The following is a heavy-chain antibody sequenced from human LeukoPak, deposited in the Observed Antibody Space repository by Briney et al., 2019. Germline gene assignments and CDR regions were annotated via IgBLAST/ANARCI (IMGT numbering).Heavy chain of an antibody. J-gene: IGHJ6*03. CDR2: ITRAGSNT. CDR1: GFTIRSSA. V-gene: IGHV3-23*01. CDR3: ARAPVVVPAAMVRYYYYMDV. Sequence: GGSLRLSCAATGFTIRSSATTWVRQAPGKGLDWVSTITRAGSNTFYADSVKGRFTISRDNSKNTLYLQMNSLRAEDTAVYYCARAPVVVPAAMVRYYYYMDVWGKGTTVTVSS. D-gene: IGHD2-2*01.